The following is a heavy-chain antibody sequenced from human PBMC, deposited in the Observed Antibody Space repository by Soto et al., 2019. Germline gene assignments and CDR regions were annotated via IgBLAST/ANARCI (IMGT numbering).Heavy chain of an antibody. Sequence: SSETLSLTCTVSGGSISSSSYYWGWIRQPPGKGLEWIGSIYYSGSTYYNPSLKSRVTISVDTSKNQFSLKLSSVTAADTAVYYCARLGLYYDFWSGYSQKNYYGMDVWGQGTTVTVSS. J-gene: IGHJ6*02. CDR1: GGSISSSSYY. CDR3: ARLGLYYDFWSGYSQKNYYGMDV. D-gene: IGHD3-3*01. V-gene: IGHV4-39*01. CDR2: IYYSGST.